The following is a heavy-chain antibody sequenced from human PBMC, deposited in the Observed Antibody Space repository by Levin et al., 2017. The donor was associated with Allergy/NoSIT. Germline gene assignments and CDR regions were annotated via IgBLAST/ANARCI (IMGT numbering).Heavy chain of an antibody. CDR3: ARDCGGRLPGSKGCDYDMDV. V-gene: IGHV4-4*02. Sequence: PSETLSLTCAISGGSISSNNWWSWVRQCPGKGLEWIGEIYHTGSTHYNPSLKSRVTISLDKSKNQFSLKLSSVTAADTAVYYCARDCGGRLPGSKGCDYDMDVWGQGTTVTVSS. D-gene: IGHD2-2*01. CDR1: GGSISSNNW. J-gene: IGHJ6*02. CDR2: IYHTGST.